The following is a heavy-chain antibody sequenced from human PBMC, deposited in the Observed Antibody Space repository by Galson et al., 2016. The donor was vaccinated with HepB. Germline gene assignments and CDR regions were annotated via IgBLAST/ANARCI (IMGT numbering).Heavy chain of an antibody. J-gene: IGHJ4*02. D-gene: IGHD3-3*01. V-gene: IGHV3-23*01. CDR2: IGASGGGT. CDR3: ATYYDFSRGSYSDY. CDR1: GFTFSNYG. Sequence: SLRLSCAASGFTFSNYGMSWVRQAPGKGLEWVSGIGASGGGTYYADSVKGRFTISRDNSKNTLFLQMNSLRAEDTAVYYCATYYDFSRGSYSDYWGQGTLVTVAS.